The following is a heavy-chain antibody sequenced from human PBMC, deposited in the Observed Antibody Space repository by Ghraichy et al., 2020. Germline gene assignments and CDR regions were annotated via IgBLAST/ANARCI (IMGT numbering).Heavy chain of an antibody. Sequence: GESLNISCAASGFTFSGSAMHWVRQASGKGLEWVGRIRSKANSYATAYAASVKGRFTISRDDSKNTAYLQMNSLKTEDTAVYYCTSNPGMDVWGQGTTVTVSS. CDR2: IRSKANSYAT. CDR3: TSNPGMDV. J-gene: IGHJ6*02. V-gene: IGHV3-73*01. CDR1: GFTFSGSA.